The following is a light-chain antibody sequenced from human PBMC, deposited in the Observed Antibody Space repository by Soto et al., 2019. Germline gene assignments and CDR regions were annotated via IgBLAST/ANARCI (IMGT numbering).Light chain of an antibody. V-gene: IGKV1-39*01. J-gene: IGKJ2*01. Sequence: DIQMTQSPSSLSASIGDRVIITCRASQSINYYLNWYQQQPGKAPKLLVSTAASLRSGVPSRFSGSASGTDFALTISSLQPEDFATYYCQQSSTTPYTFGQGTKLEI. CDR1: QSINYY. CDR3: QQSSTTPYT. CDR2: TAA.